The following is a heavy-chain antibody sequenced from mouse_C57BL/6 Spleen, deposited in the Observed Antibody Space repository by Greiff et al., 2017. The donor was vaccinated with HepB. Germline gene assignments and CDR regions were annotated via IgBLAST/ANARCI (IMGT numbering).Heavy chain of an antibody. CDR3: ARNMVGEEEFAY. D-gene: IGHD2-2*01. J-gene: IGHJ3*01. CDR2: IYWDDDK. Sequence: QVTLKVCGPGILQSSQTLSLTCSFSGFSLSTSGMGVSWIRQPSGKGLEWLAHIYWDDDKRYNPSLKSRLTISKDTSRNQVFLKITSVDTADTATYYCARNMVGEEEFAYWGQGTLVTVSA. V-gene: IGHV8-12*01. CDR1: GFSLSTSGMG.